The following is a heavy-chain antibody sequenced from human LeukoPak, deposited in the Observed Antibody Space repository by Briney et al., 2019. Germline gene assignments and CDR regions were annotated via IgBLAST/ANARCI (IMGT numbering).Heavy chain of an antibody. CDR3: ARGDGNWYYYYMDV. Sequence: GGSLRLSCAASGFTFDDYGMGWVRQAPGKGLEWVSGINWNGGSTGYADSVKGRFTISRDNAKNSLYLQMNSLRAEDTALYYCARGDGNWYYYYMDVWGKGTTVTVSS. D-gene: IGHD1-1*01. V-gene: IGHV3-20*04. J-gene: IGHJ6*03. CDR1: GFTFDDYG. CDR2: INWNGGST.